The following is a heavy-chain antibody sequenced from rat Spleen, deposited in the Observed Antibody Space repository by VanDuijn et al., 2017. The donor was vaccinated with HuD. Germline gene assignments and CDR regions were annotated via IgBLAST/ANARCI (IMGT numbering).Heavy chain of an antibody. CDR2: MWTGGST. V-gene: IGHV2-43*01. Sequence: QVQLKESGPGLVQPSQTLSPTCTVSGFSLNRYHVSWVRQPPGKGLEWMGVMWTGGSTAYNSLLKSRLSISRDISKSQVFLEMTSLQTEDTATYYCARDAGILRYWGQGVMVTVSS. CDR3: ARDAGILRY. J-gene: IGHJ2*01. CDR1: GFSLNRYH. D-gene: IGHD4-3*01.